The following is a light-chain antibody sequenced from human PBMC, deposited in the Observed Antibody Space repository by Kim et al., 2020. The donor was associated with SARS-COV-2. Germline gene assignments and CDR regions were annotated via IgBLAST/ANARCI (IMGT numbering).Light chain of an antibody. CDR2: GNS. CDR1: SSNIGAGYD. J-gene: IGLJ2*01. CDR3: QSYDSSLSAVV. V-gene: IGLV1-40*01. Sequence: QGVPISCTGSSSNIGAGYDVHWYQQLPGPAPKLLIYGNSNRPSGVPDRFSGSKSGTSASLAITGLQAEDEADYYCQSYDSSLSAVVFGGGTQLTVL.